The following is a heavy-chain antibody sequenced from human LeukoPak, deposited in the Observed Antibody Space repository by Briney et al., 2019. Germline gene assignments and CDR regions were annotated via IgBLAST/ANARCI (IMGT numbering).Heavy chain of an antibody. D-gene: IGHD3-16*01. CDR1: GFTFSSYW. V-gene: IGHV3-7*01. Sequence: GGSLRLSCAASGFTFSSYWMSWVRQAPGKGLEWVANIKHDGREENSVDSVKARFTISRDNAKNSLYLQMNSLRAEDTAVYYCVRDRGGASVDYWGQGTQVTVSS. J-gene: IGHJ4*02. CDR2: IKHDGREE. CDR3: VRDRGGASVDY.